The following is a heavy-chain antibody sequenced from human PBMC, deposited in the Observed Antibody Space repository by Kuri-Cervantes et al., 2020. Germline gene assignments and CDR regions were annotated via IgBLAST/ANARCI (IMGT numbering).Heavy chain of an antibody. CDR2: IFHSGRT. V-gene: IGHV4-4*02. J-gene: IGHJ1*01. Sequence: GSLRLSCAVSGASISSRDWWSWVRQSPGKGLEWIGEIFHSGRTNYNPSLKSRVTMSVDTSKNQFSLKLSSVTAADTAVYYCARIYSRPIQYSQHWGQGSLVTVSS. D-gene: IGHD6-13*01. CDR3: ARIYSRPIQYSQH. CDR1: GASISSRDW.